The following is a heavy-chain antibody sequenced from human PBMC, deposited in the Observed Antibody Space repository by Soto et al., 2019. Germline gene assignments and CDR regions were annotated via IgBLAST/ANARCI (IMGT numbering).Heavy chain of an antibody. D-gene: IGHD2-15*01. CDR1: GGSISSGGYY. Sequence: PSETLSLTCTVSGGSISSGGYYWSWIRQHPGKGLEWIGYIYYSGSTYYNPSLKSRVTISVDTSKNQFSLKLSSVTAADTAVYYCAREGCSGGSCYSSYYYGMDVWGPGTTVTVSS. CDR2: IYYSGST. CDR3: AREGCSGGSCYSSYYYGMDV. V-gene: IGHV4-31*03. J-gene: IGHJ6*02.